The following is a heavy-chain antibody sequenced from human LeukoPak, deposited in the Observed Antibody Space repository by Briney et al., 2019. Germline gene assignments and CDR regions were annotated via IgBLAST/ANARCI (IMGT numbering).Heavy chain of an antibody. CDR2: IYSSGRT. CDR3: ATGDRYYYGSGSYQV. Sequence: PSETLSLTCSVSGGSISSSSNYWSWIRQTAGKGLEWIGRIYSSGRTNYNPSLKSRVTISQDTSKNQFSLKLSSVTAADTAVYYCATGDRYYYGSGSYQVWGQGTLVTVSS. V-gene: IGHV4-61*02. D-gene: IGHD3-10*01. CDR1: GGSISSSSNY. J-gene: IGHJ4*02.